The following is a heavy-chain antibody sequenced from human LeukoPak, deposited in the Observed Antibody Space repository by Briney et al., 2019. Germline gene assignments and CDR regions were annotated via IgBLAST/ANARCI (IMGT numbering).Heavy chain of an antibody. CDR1: GGSFSGYY. Sequence: SETLSLTCAVYGGSFSGYYWSWLRQPPGKGLEWIGEINHSGSTNDNPSLKSRVTISVDTSKNQFSLKLSSVTAADTAVYYCARAEMYYYDSSGYLIFDYWGQGTLGTVSS. CDR3: ARAEMYYYDSSGYLIFDY. CDR2: INHSGST. V-gene: IGHV4-34*01. D-gene: IGHD3-22*01. J-gene: IGHJ4*02.